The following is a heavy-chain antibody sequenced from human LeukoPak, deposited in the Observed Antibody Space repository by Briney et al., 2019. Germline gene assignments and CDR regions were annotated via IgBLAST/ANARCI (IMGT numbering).Heavy chain of an antibody. CDR1: GFTFSSYG. D-gene: IGHD3-3*01. CDR2: IRFDGINK. CDR3: AKDNYDFWSGYYTWGDY. V-gene: IGHV3-30*02. J-gene: IGHJ4*02. Sequence: GGSLRLSCAASGFTFSSYGMHWVRQAPGKGLEWVTFIRFDGINKYYADSVKGRFTISRDNSKNTLYMQMNSLRAEDTAVYCCAKDNYDFWSGYYTWGDYWGQGTLVTVSS.